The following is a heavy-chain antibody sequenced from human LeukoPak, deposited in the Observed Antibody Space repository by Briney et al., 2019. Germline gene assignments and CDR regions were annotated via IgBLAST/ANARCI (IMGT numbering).Heavy chain of an antibody. V-gene: IGHV4-34*01. CDR1: GGSFSGYY. CDR3: ARVRHDPLEYGYYMDV. Sequence: SETLSLTCAVYGGSFSGYYWSWIRQVPGKGLEWIGGINQSGRTNYNPSLKSRVTISVDTSKNQISLKLSFVTATDTAVYYCARVRHDPLEYGYYMDVWGKGTTVTVSS. CDR2: INQSGRT. D-gene: IGHD3-3*01. J-gene: IGHJ6*03.